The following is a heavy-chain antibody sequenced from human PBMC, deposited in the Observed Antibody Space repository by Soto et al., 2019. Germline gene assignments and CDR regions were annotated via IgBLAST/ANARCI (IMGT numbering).Heavy chain of an antibody. CDR1: GYSFTSYD. D-gene: IGHD1-20*01. Sequence: GASVRVSCKASGYSFTSYDINWVRQATGQGLEWMGWMNPNSGNTGYAQKFQGRVTMTRNTSISTAYMELSSLRSEDTAVYYCARGTPITGTTSYYYYYYMDVWGKGTTVTVSS. V-gene: IGHV1-8*01. CDR2: MNPNSGNT. J-gene: IGHJ6*03. CDR3: ARGTPITGTTSYYYYYYMDV.